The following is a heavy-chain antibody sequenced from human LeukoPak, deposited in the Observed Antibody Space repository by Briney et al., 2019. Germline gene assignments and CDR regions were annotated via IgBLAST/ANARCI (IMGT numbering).Heavy chain of an antibody. CDR2: IYTSGST. J-gene: IGHJ6*03. V-gene: IGHV4-61*02. CDR1: GGSISSGSYY. CDR3: ARDWAVAGTSQGENPGYYYYMDV. Sequence: SETLSLTCTVSGGSISSGSYYWTWIRQPAGKGLEWIGRIYTSGSTNYNPPLKSRVTISVDTSKTQFSLNLSSVTAADTAVYYCARDWAVAGTSQGENPGYYYYMDVWGKGTTVTISS. D-gene: IGHD6-19*01.